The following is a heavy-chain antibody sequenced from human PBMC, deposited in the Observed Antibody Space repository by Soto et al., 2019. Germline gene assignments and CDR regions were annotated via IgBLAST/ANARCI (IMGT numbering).Heavy chain of an antibody. Sequence: ASVKVSCKASGYTFTTYAMHWVRQAPGQTLEWMGWINAGNGNPKYSQKFQGRVTITRDTSASTAYMELSSLSSEDTAVYYCARVLLGSGTYYNTFDYWGRGTLVTVSS. CDR3: ARVLLGSGTYYNTFDY. V-gene: IGHV1-3*01. J-gene: IGHJ4*02. CDR2: INAGNGNP. CDR1: GYTFTTYA. D-gene: IGHD3-10*01.